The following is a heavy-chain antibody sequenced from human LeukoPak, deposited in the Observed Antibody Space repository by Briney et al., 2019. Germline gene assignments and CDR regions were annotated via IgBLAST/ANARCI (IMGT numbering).Heavy chain of an antibody. CDR1: GCTFTDYF. D-gene: IGHD3-22*01. CDR3: ARDRGWRTSGYYLYHFDY. Sequence: GGSLGLSCVASGCTFTDYFMSWVRQAPGKGLEWVASIKHNGGEKYYVDSVKGRFTISRDNAKNSLYLEMSSLRVEDTAVYYCARDRGWRTSGYYLYHFDYWGQGTLVTFAS. J-gene: IGHJ4*02. V-gene: IGHV3-7*01. CDR2: IKHNGGEK.